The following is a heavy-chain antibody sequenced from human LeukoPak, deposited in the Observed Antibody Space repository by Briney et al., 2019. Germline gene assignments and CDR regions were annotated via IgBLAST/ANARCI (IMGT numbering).Heavy chain of an antibody. V-gene: IGHV1-2*02. CDR2: INPNSGGT. CDR1: GYTFTGYY. J-gene: IGHJ6*02. D-gene: IGHD6-13*01. Sequence: GASVKVSCKASGYTFTGYYMHWVRQAPGQGLEWMGWINPNSGGTNYAQKFQGRVTMTRDTSISTAYMELSRLRSDDTAVYYCARNRETAGTLYYYYGMDVWGQGTTVTVSS. CDR3: ARNRETAGTLYYYYGMDV.